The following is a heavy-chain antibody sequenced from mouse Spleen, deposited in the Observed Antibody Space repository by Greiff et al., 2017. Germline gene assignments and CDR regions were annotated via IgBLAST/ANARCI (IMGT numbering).Heavy chain of an antibody. V-gene: IGHV1-42*01. CDR1: GYSFTGYY. CDR2: INPSTGGT. Sequence: VQLKESGPELVKPGASVKISCKASGYSFTGYYMNWVKQSPEKSLEWIGEINPSTGGTTYNQKFKAKATLTVDKSSSTAYMQLKSLTSEDSAVYYCARWLLNWYFDVWGAGTTVTVSS. D-gene: IGHD2-3*01. CDR3: ARWLLNWYFDV. J-gene: IGHJ1*01.